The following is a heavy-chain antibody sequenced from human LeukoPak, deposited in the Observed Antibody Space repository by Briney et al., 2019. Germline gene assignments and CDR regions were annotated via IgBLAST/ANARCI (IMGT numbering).Heavy chain of an antibody. CDR1: GGSVSSGSYY. D-gene: IGHD1-26*01. Sequence: PSETLSLTCTVSGGSVSSGSYYWSWIRQPPGKGLEWIGYIYYSGSTNYNPSLKGRVTISVDTSKNQFSLKLSSVTAADTAVYYCARGPYSGSYFEYFQHWGQGTLVTVSS. J-gene: IGHJ1*01. V-gene: IGHV4-61*01. CDR2: IYYSGST. CDR3: ARGPYSGSYFEYFQH.